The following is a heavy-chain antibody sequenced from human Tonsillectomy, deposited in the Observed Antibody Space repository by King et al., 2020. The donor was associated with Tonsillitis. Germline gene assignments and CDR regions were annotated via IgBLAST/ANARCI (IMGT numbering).Heavy chain of an antibody. CDR1: GFTFSSYW. J-gene: IGHJ4*02. CDR2: INEYGSEK. CDR3: ARAGNIGAVDY. D-gene: IGHD2/OR15-2a*01. Sequence: VQLVESGGGLVQPGGSLRLSCAASGFTFSSYWMSWVRQAPGKGLEWVANINEYGSEKYYVDSVRGRFTISRDNAKNSLYLQMNSLSAEDTAVYYCARAGNIGAVDYWGQGTLVTVSS. V-gene: IGHV3-7*01.